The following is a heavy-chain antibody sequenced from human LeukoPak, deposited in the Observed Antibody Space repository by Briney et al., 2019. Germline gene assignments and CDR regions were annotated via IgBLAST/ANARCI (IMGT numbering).Heavy chain of an antibody. D-gene: IGHD6-19*01. CDR1: GFTFDDYA. J-gene: IGHJ3*02. CDR3: AKDIGGIAVAGTTAFDI. Sequence: GGSLRLSCAASGFTFDDYAMHWVRQAPGKGLEWVSGISWNSGSIGYADSVKGRSTISRDNAKNSLYLQMNSLRAEDTALYYCAKDIGGIAVAGTTAFDIWGQGTMVTVSS. V-gene: IGHV3-9*01. CDR2: ISWNSGSI.